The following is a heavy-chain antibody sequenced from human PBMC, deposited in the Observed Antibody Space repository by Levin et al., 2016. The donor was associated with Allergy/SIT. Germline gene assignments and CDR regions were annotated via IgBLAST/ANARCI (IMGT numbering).Heavy chain of an antibody. CDR2: IYYSGST. CDR1: GGSISSYY. J-gene: IGHJ3*02. CDR3: ARYLAYDAFDI. Sequence: SETLSLTCTVSGGSISSYYWSWIRQPPGKGLEWIGYIYYSGSTNYNPSLKSRVTISVDTSKNQFSLKLSSVTAADTAVYYCARYLAYDAFDIWGQGTMVTVSS. V-gene: IGHV4-59*01.